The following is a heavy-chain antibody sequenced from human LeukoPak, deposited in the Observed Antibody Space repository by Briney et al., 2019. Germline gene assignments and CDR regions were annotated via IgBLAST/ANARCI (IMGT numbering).Heavy chain of an antibody. Sequence: GGSLRLSCAASGFTFSSYDMTWVRLAPGRGLEWVSSIRPSGDNTYYGDSVKGRFTISRDNSKNTVYLQMNNMRVHDTAVYYCARVAGWHWFYPWGQGTLVTLSS. J-gene: IGHJ5*02. CDR2: IRPSGDNT. CDR1: GFTFSSYD. CDR3: ARVAGWHWFYP. V-gene: IGHV3-23*01. D-gene: IGHD6-19*01.